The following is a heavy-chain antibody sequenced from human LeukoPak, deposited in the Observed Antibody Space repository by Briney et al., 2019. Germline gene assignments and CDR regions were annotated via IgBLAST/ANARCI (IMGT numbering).Heavy chain of an antibody. D-gene: IGHD3-16*01. J-gene: IGHJ6*02. CDR1: GFTFSSYA. CDR3: AIDLARNYAMDV. Sequence: PGGSLRLSCAASGFTFSSYAMHWVRQAPGKGLEWVAVISYDGSNKYYADSVKGRFTISRDNSKNTLYLQMNSLRADDTAVYYCAIDLARNYAMDVWGQGTTVTVSS. CDR2: ISYDGSNK. V-gene: IGHV3-30-3*01.